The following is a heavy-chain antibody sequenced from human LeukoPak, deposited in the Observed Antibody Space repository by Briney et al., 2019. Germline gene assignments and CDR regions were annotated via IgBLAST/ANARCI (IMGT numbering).Heavy chain of an antibody. CDR3: ARLVGGWYSSNFDY. Sequence: SETLSLTCTVSGGSISSGSYYWGWIRQPPGKGLEWIGNFCYTGSTYYNPSLKSRVTISVDTSMNQFSLKLSSVTAADTAVYYCARLVGGWYSSNFDYWGQGTLVTVSS. J-gene: IGHJ4*02. D-gene: IGHD6-19*01. CDR1: GGSISSGSYY. CDR2: FCYTGST. V-gene: IGHV4-39*01.